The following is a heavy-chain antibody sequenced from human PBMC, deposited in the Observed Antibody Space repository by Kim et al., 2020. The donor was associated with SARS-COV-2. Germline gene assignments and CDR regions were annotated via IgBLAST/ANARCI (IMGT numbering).Heavy chain of an antibody. D-gene: IGHD6-19*01. Sequence: SVKVSCKASGGTFSSYAISWVRQAPGQGLEWMGGIIPIFGTANYAQKFQGRVTITADESTSTAYMELSSLRSEDTAVYYCAIAVAGTGGRYYFDYWGQGTLVTVSS. V-gene: IGHV1-69*13. J-gene: IGHJ4*02. CDR2: IIPIFGTA. CDR3: AIAVAGTGGRYYFDY. CDR1: GGTFSSYA.